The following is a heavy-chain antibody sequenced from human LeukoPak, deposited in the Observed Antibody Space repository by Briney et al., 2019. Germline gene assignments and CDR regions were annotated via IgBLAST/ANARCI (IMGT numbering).Heavy chain of an antibody. CDR3: ATGSGYYYDH. Sequence: GRSLRLSCAASGFIFSSYGMHWVRQAPGKGLEWVAVAYHDEWPGNSKYYVDSVKGRFTVSRDNSKNTLYLQMSSLRAEDTAVNYCATGSGYYYDHWGQGTLVTVSS. D-gene: IGHD3-22*01. J-gene: IGHJ4*02. V-gene: IGHV3-33*01. CDR1: GFIFSSYG. CDR2: AYHDEWPGNSK.